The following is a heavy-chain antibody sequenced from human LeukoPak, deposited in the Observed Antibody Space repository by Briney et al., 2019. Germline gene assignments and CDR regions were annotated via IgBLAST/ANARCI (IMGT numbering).Heavy chain of an antibody. D-gene: IGHD5-18*01. V-gene: IGHV3-23*01. CDR2: ISGSGGST. J-gene: IGHJ2*01. Sequence: GGSLRLSCAASGFTFSSYEMNWVRQAPGKGLEWVSAISGSGGSTYYADSVKGRFTISRDNSKNTLYLQMNSLRAEDTAVYYCAKNGYSYGPIWADRYFDLWGRGTLVTVSS. CDR3: AKNGYSYGPIWADRYFDL. CDR1: GFTFSSYE.